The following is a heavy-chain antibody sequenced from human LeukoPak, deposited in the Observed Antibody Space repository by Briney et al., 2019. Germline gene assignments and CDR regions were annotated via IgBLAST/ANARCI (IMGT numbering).Heavy chain of an antibody. J-gene: IGHJ6*03. D-gene: IGHD5-12*01. CDR2: IRYDGSNK. Sequence: GGSLRLSCAASGFTFSSYGMHWVRQAPGKGLEWVAFIRYDGSNKYYADSVKGRFTISRDNSKNTLYLQMNSLRAEDTAVYYCAKAAYSGYPYYMDVWGKGTTVTVSS. V-gene: IGHV3-30*02. CDR3: AKAAYSGYPYYMDV. CDR1: GFTFSSYG.